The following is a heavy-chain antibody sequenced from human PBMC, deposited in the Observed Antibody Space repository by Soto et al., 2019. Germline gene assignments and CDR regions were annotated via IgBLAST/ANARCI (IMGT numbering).Heavy chain of an antibody. D-gene: IGHD6-19*01. Sequence: QVQLVESGGGVVQPGRSLRLSCAASGFTFSSYGMHWVRQAPGKGLEWVAVIWYDGSNKYYADSVKGRFTISRDNSKNTLYLQMNSLRAEDTAVYYCATGGAVAGHDYWGQGTLVTVSS. V-gene: IGHV3-33*01. J-gene: IGHJ4*02. CDR3: ATGGAVAGHDY. CDR2: IWYDGSNK. CDR1: GFTFSSYG.